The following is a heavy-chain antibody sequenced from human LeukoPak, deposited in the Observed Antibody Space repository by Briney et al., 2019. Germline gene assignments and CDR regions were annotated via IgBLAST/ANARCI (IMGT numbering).Heavy chain of an antibody. CDR2: IYYSGST. Sequence: SETLSLTCTVSGGSISSNSYYWGWIRQPPGKGLEWIGYIYYSGSTNYNPSLKSRVTISVDTSKNQFSLKLSSVTAADTAVYYCARDGGLHGGLDAFDIWGQGTMVTVSS. CDR1: GGSISSNSYY. CDR3: ARDGGLHGGLDAFDI. V-gene: IGHV4-61*01. D-gene: IGHD3-16*01. J-gene: IGHJ3*02.